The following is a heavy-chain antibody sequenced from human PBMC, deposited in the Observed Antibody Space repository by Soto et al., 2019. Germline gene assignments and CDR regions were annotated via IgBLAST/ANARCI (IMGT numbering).Heavy chain of an antibody. CDR1: GFTFSSYG. CDR3: VKDPEREAIAAPRGWFDP. J-gene: IGHJ5*02. CDR2: ISYDGSNK. D-gene: IGHD2-15*01. Sequence: PGGSLRLSCAASGFTFSSYGMHWVRQAPGKGLERVAVISYDGSNKYYADSVKGRFTISRDNSKNTLYLQMNSLVAEDTAVFYCVKDPEREAIAAPRGWFDPWGQGTLVTVSS. V-gene: IGHV3-30*18.